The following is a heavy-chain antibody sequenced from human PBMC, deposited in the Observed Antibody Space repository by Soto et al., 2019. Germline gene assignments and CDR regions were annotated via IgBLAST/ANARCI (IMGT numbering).Heavy chain of an antibody. V-gene: IGHV1-18*01. CDR3: ARESHVLRYFEY. CDR2: ISAYNGNT. CDR1: GGTFSSYA. Sequence: QVQLVQSGAEVKKPGSSVKVSCKASGGTFSSYAISWVRQAPGQGLEWMGGISAYNGNTNYAQKLQGRVTMTTDTSTSTAYMELRSLRSDDTAVYYCARESHVLRYFEYWGQGTLVTVSS. J-gene: IGHJ4*02. D-gene: IGHD3-9*01.